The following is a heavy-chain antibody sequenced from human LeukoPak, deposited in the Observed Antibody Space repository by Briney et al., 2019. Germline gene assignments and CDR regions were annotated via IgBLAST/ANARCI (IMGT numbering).Heavy chain of an antibody. Sequence: SCKASGGTFSNYWMHWVRQAPGKGLVWVSRINGDGSSTSYADSVKGRFTISRDNAKNSLYLQMNSLRAEDTAVYYCARDLVTMVRGLLYWGQGTLVTVSS. V-gene: IGHV3-74*01. D-gene: IGHD3-10*01. CDR3: ARDLVTMVRGLLY. CDR1: GGTFSNYW. J-gene: IGHJ4*02. CDR2: INGDGSST.